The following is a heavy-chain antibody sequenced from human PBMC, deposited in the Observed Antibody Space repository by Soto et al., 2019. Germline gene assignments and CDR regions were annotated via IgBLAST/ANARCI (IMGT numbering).Heavy chain of an antibody. Sequence: SVKVSCKASGNTFSSYAISCVRQAPGQGLEWMGGIMPIFGTANYAQKFQSRVTITVDESTSTAYMELSSLRSEDMAVYNCARAGALFLTEYYYHGMDDWGQGTPVTVSS. CDR3: ARAGALFLTEYYYHGMDD. CDR2: IMPIFGTA. D-gene: IGHD3-9*01. CDR1: GNTFSSYA. J-gene: IGHJ6*02. V-gene: IGHV1-69*13.